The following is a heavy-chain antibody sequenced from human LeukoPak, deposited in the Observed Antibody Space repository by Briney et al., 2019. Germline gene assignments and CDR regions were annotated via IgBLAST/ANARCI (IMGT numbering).Heavy chain of an antibody. CDR1: GGSISSSSYY. CDR2: INYSGST. V-gene: IGHV4-39*01. Sequence: SETLSLTCTVSGGSISSSSYYWGCIRQPPGKGLEWIESINYSGSTYYNPSLKSRVTISVDTSKNQFSLKLNSVTAADTAVYYCARLPGYCISTSCYGDYSFDYWGQGTLVTVSS. J-gene: IGHJ4*02. D-gene: IGHD2-2*01. CDR3: ARLPGYCISTSCYGDYSFDY.